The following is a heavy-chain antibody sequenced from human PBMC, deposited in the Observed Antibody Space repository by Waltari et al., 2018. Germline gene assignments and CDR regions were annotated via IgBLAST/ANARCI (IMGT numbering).Heavy chain of an antibody. V-gene: IGHV4-34*01. Sequence: QVQLQQWGAGLLKPSETLSLTCAVYGGSFSGYYWSWIRQPPGRGLGWIGEINHSGSTNYNPSLKSRVTISVDTSKNQFSLKLSSVTAADTAVYYCAGAVAGTERNKRHYYYYYMDVWGKGTTVTVSS. CDR1: GGSFSGYY. D-gene: IGHD6-19*01. CDR2: INHSGST. CDR3: AGAVAGTERNKRHYYYYYMDV. J-gene: IGHJ6*03.